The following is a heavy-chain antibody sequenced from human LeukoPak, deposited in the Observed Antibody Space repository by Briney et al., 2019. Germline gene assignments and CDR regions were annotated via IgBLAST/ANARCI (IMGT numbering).Heavy chain of an antibody. D-gene: IGHD2-15*01. CDR3: AKSSGVVVAATNWFDP. CDR1: GFTFDDYA. Sequence: GGSLRLSCAASGFTFDDYAMHWVRQAPGKGLEWVSGISWNSGSIGYADSVKGRFTISRDNAKNSLYLQMNSLRAEDTALYYCAKSSGVVVAATNWFDPWGQGTLVTVSS. CDR2: ISWNSGSI. J-gene: IGHJ5*02. V-gene: IGHV3-9*01.